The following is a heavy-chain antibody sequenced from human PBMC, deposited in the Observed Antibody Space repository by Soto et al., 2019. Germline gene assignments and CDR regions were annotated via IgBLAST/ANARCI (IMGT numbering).Heavy chain of an antibody. Sequence: PGGSLRLSCAASGFTFSSYSMNWVRQAPGKGLEWVSYISSCGSTIYYADSVKGRFTISRDNAKNSLYLQMNSLRAEDTAVYYCARVRYYDSGSSINWFDPWGQGTLVTVSS. CDR1: GFTFSSYS. CDR3: ARVRYYDSGSSINWFDP. CDR2: ISSCGSTI. D-gene: IGHD3-10*01. J-gene: IGHJ5*02. V-gene: IGHV3-48*04.